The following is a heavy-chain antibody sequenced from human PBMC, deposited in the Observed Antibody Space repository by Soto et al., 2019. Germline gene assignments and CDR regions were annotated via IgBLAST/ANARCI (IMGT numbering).Heavy chain of an antibody. Sequence: QVQLVQSGAEVKKPGSSVKVSCKASGGTFSSYAISWVRQAPGQGLEWMGGIIPIFGTANYAQKFQGRVTITADESTSTAYLELSSLRSEDTAVYYCARGDYSNYVGHNWFDPWGQGTLVTVSS. J-gene: IGHJ5*02. CDR1: GGTFSSYA. D-gene: IGHD4-4*01. CDR2: IIPIFGTA. CDR3: ARGDYSNYVGHNWFDP. V-gene: IGHV1-69*01.